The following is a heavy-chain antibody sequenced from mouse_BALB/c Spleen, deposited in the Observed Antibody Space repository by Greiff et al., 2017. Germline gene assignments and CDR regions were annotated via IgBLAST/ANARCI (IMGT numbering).Heavy chain of an antibody. CDR2: ISSGGSTI. D-gene: IGHD4-1*01. CDR3: ARGELVYAMDY. CDR1: GFTFSSYT. Sequence: EVQVVESGEGLVKPGGSLKLSCAASGFTFSSYTMSWVRQTPEKRLEWVATISSGGSTIYYADTVKGRFTISRDNPKNTLFLQMTSLRSEDTAMYYCARGELVYAMDYWGQGTSVTVSS. J-gene: IGHJ4*01. V-gene: IGHV5-9-3*01.